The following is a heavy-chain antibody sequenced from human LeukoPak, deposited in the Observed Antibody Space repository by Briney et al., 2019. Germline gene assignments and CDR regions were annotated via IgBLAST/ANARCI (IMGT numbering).Heavy chain of an antibody. CDR3: ATDLDSSGYYPVYYFDY. CDR2: IRYDGSNK. J-gene: IGHJ4*02. CDR1: GFTFSSYS. V-gene: IGHV3-30*02. D-gene: IGHD3-22*01. Sequence: GGSLRLSCAASGFTFSSYSMNWVRQAPGKGLEWVAFIRYDGSNKYYADSVKGRFTISRDNSKNTLYLQMNSLRAEDTAVYYCATDLDSSGYYPVYYFDYWGQGTLVTVSS.